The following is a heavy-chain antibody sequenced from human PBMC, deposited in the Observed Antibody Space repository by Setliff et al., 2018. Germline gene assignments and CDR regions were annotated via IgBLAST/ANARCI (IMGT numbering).Heavy chain of an antibody. CDR1: GFTFSKYG. J-gene: IGHJ6*02. Sequence: GGSLRLSCAASGFTFSKYGMYWVRQAPGKGLEWVAFIRYDGSNKYYADSVKGRFTISRDNSKNILSLQMNSLRGEDTAVYYCAKGFLEVVIALHGMDVWGQGTTVTVSS. CDR3: AKGFLEVVIALHGMDV. V-gene: IGHV3-30*02. D-gene: IGHD2-21*01. CDR2: IRYDGSNK.